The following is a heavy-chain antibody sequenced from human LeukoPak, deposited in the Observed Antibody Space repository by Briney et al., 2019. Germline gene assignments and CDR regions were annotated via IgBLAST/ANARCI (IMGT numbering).Heavy chain of an antibody. J-gene: IGHJ4*02. V-gene: IGHV1-69*06. D-gene: IGHD1-26*01. Sequence: GSSVKVSCKASGGTFSSYAISWVRQAPGQGLEWMGGIIPIFGTANYAQKFQGRVTITADKSTSTAYMELSSLRSEDTAVYYCARGDIVGATLALVYWGQGTLVTVSS. CDR3: ARGDIVGATLALVY. CDR2: IIPIFGTA. CDR1: GGTFSSYA.